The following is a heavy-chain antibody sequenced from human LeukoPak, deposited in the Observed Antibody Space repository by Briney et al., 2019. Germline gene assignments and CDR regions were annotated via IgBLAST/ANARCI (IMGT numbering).Heavy chain of an antibody. CDR2: IYSGDTT. Sequence: GGSLRLSCTASGLTVSSDYMTWVRQAPGKGLEWVSVIYSGDTTYYADSVKGRFTISRDNSKNTLYLQMNSLRVEDTAVYYCARSVGKVGHYYYYGMDVWGQGTTVTVSS. CDR1: GLTVSSDY. CDR3: ARSVGKVGHYYYYGMDV. J-gene: IGHJ6*02. V-gene: IGHV3-53*01. D-gene: IGHD5/OR15-5a*01.